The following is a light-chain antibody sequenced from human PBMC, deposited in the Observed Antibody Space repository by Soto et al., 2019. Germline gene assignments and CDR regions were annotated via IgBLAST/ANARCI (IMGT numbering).Light chain of an antibody. CDR3: QQCIYWPPT. CDR1: ESVSSY. CDR2: DAS. Sequence: VLTQSPAILSLSPGERATLSCRASESVSSYLAWYRQRPGQAPRLLIYDASKRATGIPARFSGSGSGTDFTLTISSLEPEDFAVYYCQQCIYWPPTFGQGTRLEIK. V-gene: IGKV3-11*01. J-gene: IGKJ5*01.